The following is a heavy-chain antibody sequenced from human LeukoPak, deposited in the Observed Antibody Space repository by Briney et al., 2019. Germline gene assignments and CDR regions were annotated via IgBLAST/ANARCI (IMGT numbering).Heavy chain of an antibody. D-gene: IGHD2-21*01. CDR1: GFTFINYA. CDR2: ISGTGPTT. CDR3: AKRPERYGGAAHFFDY. Sequence: GGSLRLSCAASGFTFINYAMSWVRQAPGKGLEWVSAISGTGPTTYYADSVKGRFTISRDNSQNTLYLQMYSLRAEDTAVYYCAKRPERYGGAAHFFDYWGQGTLVTVSS. J-gene: IGHJ4*02. V-gene: IGHV3-23*01.